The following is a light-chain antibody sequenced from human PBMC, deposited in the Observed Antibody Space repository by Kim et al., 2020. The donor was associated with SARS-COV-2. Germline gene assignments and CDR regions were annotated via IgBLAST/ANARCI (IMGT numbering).Light chain of an antibody. V-gene: IGKV1-5*03. CDR3: QQYNSYCT. CDR2: KAS. J-gene: IGKJ1*01. CDR1: QSISSW. Sequence: DIQMTQSPSTLSASVGDRVTITCRASQSISSWLAWYQQKPGKAPKLLINKASSLESGVPSRFSGSGSGTEFTLTISSLQPDDFATYYCQQYNSYCTFGQGTKVDIK.